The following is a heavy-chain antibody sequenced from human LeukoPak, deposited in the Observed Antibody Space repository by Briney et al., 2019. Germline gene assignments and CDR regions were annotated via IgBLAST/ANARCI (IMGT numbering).Heavy chain of an antibody. V-gene: IGHV3-23*01. CDR1: GFDFNKYA. Sequence: PGGSLRLSCAASGFDFNKYAMSWVRQGPGKRLEWVSAMSGSGYHTYYADSDKTYYADSVKGRFTISRDNSKSTVYLHMNNLRLEDTAIYYCAKGAAIDHWGQGTLVTVSS. CDR2: MSGSGYHTYYADSDKT. CDR3: AKGAAIDH. J-gene: IGHJ4*02.